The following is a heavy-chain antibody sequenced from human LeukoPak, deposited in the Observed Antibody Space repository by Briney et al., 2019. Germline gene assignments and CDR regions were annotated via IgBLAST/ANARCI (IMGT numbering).Heavy chain of an antibody. Sequence: PGGSLRLSCAASGFTFSNAWMSWVRQAPGKGLEWVGRIKSKTDGGTTDYAAPVKGRFTISRDDSKNTLYLQMNSLKTEDTAVYYCTTDPPIDYYDSTRGEYWGQGTLVTVSS. CDR2: IKSKTDGGTT. J-gene: IGHJ4*02. D-gene: IGHD3-22*01. V-gene: IGHV3-15*01. CDR1: GFTFSNAW. CDR3: TTDPPIDYYDSTRGEY.